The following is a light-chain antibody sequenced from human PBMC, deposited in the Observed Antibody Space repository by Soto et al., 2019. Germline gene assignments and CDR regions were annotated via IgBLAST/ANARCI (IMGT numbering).Light chain of an antibody. V-gene: IGKV1-5*03. CDR3: QQYNSYSST. J-gene: IGKJ1*01. CDR2: KAS. CDR1: QSISSW. Sequence: DIQMTQSPSTRSASVGDRVTITGRVSQSISSWLAWYQQKPGKAPKLLIYKASSLESGVPSRFSGSGSGTEFTLTISSLQPDDFATYYCQQYNSYSSTFGQGTKVEIK.